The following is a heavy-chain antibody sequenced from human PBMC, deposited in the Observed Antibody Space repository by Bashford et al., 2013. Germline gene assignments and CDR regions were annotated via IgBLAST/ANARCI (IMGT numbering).Heavy chain of an antibody. Sequence: SGGSLRLSCAALDSLSVATGCTGSAKRPGKGLVWVARIKFDGSYTNYADSVKGRFTISRDDSRSIAYLQMNSLKIEDTAMYYCSRGTNYENHAFDVWGQGTMVTVSS. D-gene: IGHD1-7*01. V-gene: IGHV3-74*01. CDR1: DSLSVATG. CDR2: IKFDGSYT. CDR3: SRGTNYENHAFDV. J-gene: IGHJ3*01.